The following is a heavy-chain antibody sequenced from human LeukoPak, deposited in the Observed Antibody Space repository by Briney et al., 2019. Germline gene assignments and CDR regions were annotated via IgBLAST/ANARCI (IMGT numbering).Heavy chain of an antibody. CDR1: GFTVSSNY. D-gene: IGHD3-22*01. Sequence: GGSLRLSCAASGFTVSSNYMSWVRQAPGKGLEWVSAISGSGGSTYYADSVKGRFTISRDNSKNTLYLQMNSLRAEDTAVYYCAKDPGDDYYDSSGYSYFDYWGQGTLVTVSS. V-gene: IGHV3-23*01. CDR2: ISGSGGST. CDR3: AKDPGDDYYDSSGYSYFDY. J-gene: IGHJ4*02.